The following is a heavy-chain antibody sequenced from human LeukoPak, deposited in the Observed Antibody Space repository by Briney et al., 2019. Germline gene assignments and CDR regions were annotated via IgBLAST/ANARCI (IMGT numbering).Heavy chain of an antibody. D-gene: IGHD3-3*01. J-gene: IGHJ1*01. CDR2: VSASGDRT. Sequence: GALRLSCAASGFIFSNYVMSWVRQAPGMGLEWVSGVSASGDRTYYGDSVKGRFTISRDNSKNTLYLQMNSLRAEDTAVYYCAKDLPKITIFGALQHWGQGTLVTVSS. CDR3: AKDLPKITIFGALQH. V-gene: IGHV3-23*01. CDR1: GFIFSNYV.